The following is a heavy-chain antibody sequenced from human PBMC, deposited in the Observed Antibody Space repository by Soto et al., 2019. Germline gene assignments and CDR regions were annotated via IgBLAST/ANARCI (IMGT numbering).Heavy chain of an antibody. V-gene: IGHV3-33*01. D-gene: IGHD1-26*01. J-gene: IGHJ4*02. CDR2: KWSFASGANE. Sequence: GGSLRLSCATSGFTFSNYGIHWVRPAPGKGLEWVAVKWSFASGANEYYADSVKGRFAISRDDSKQTAYLEMKSLRAEDTAVYYCVRDPYSGARYYSDLWGQGTQVTVSS. CDR1: GFTFSNYG. CDR3: VRDPYSGARYYSDL.